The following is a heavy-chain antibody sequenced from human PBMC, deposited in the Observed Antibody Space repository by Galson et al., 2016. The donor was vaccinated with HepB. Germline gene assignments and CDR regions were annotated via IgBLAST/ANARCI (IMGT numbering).Heavy chain of an antibody. CDR1: GFTFSTYG. CDR3: ARMSGYSGEYYYFGMGV. V-gene: IGHV3-33*01. D-gene: IGHD3-3*01. CDR2: IWYDGSQK. J-gene: IGHJ6*02. Sequence: SLRLSCAASGFTFSTYGMHWVRQAPGKGLEWVAVIWYDGSQKYYADSVKGRFTISRDNSKNSLYMEMNSLRGEATAVYHCARMSGYSGEYYYFGMGVWGQGTTVTVSS.